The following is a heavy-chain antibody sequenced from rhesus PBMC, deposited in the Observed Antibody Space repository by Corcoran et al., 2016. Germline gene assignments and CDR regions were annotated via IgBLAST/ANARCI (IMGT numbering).Heavy chain of an antibody. CDR3: ARVVGCSGTYCYSGGLDS. CDR1: GGSISRNY. J-gene: IGHJ6*01. V-gene: IGHV4-173*01. D-gene: IGHD2-27*01. Sequence: QVQLQESGPGLVKPSETLSLTCAVSGGSISRNYWCWIRQPPGTGLEWIGRISGSGGSTDYNPSLKSRVTISTDTSKNQFSLKLSSVTAADTAVYYCARVVGCSGTYCYSGGLDSWGQGVVVTVSS. CDR2: ISGSGGST.